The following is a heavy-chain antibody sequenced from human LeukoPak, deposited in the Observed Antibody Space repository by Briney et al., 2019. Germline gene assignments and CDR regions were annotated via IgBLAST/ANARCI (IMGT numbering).Heavy chain of an antibody. Sequence: PSETLSLTCTVSGGSIGSDYWTWIGQPPGKGVEYIGYIYYTGGTNYNPPLKSRVTISVDTSKNQFSLKLTSVTAADTAVYFCAKYGNSGWVIDNWGQGTLVTVSS. D-gene: IGHD6-19*01. CDR2: IYYTGGT. CDR3: AKYGNSGWVIDN. V-gene: IGHV4-59*08. J-gene: IGHJ4*02. CDR1: GGSIGSDY.